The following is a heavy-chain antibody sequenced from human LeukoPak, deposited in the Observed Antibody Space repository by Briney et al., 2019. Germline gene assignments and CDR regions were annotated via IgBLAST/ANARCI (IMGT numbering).Heavy chain of an antibody. J-gene: IGHJ4*02. V-gene: IGHV3-66*01. CDR2: IYSGGST. Sequence: PGGSLRLSCAASGFTVSTNYMGWVGQAPGKGLEWVSVIYSGGSTHYADSVKGRFIISRDNSKNTLYLQMNSLSVEDTAVYYCARGRDSGYEFGYWGQGSLVTVSS. CDR3: ARGRDSGYEFGY. D-gene: IGHD5-12*01. CDR1: GFTVSTNY.